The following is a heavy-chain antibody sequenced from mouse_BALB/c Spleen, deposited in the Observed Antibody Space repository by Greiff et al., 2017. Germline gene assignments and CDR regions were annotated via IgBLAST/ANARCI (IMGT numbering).Heavy chain of an antibody. J-gene: IGHJ2*01. Sequence: EVHLVESGGGLVQPGGSLKLSCAASGFTFSSYGMSWVRQTPDKRLELVATINSNGGSTYYPDSVKGRFTISRDNAKNTLYLQMSSLKSEDTAMYYCARDKGDGYVYYFDYWGQGTTLTVSS. D-gene: IGHD2-3*01. CDR3: ARDKGDGYVYYFDY. CDR2: INSNGGST. CDR1: GFTFSSYG. V-gene: IGHV5-6-3*01.